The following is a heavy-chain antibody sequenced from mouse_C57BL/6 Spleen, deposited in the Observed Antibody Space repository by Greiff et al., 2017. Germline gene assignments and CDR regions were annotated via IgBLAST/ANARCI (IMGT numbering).Heavy chain of an antibody. V-gene: IGHV3-6*01. Sequence: VQLKESGPGLVKPSQSLSLTCSVTGYSITSGYYWNWIRQFPGNKLEWMGYISYDGSNNSNPSLKNRISITRDTSKNQFFLKLNSVTTEDTATYYCAREDGSSLDYWGQGTTLTVSS. CDR1: GYSITSGYY. CDR2: ISYDGSN. CDR3: AREDGSSLDY. D-gene: IGHD1-1*01. J-gene: IGHJ2*01.